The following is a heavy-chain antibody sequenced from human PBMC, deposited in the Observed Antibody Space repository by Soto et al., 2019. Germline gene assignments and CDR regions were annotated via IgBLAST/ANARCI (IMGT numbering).Heavy chain of an antibody. Sequence: ASVKVSCKASGYTFTSYGISWVRQAPGQGLEWMGWISAYNGNTNYAQKLQGRVTMTTDTSTSTAYMELRSLRSDDTAVYYCARDSFSTLVVAATNAYYYYGMDVWGQGTTVTVSS. J-gene: IGHJ6*02. CDR2: ISAYNGNT. D-gene: IGHD2-15*01. V-gene: IGHV1-18*04. CDR3: ARDSFSTLVVAATNAYYYYGMDV. CDR1: GYTFTSYG.